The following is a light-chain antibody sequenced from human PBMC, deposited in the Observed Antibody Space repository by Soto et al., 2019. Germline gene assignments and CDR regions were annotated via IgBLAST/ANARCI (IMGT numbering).Light chain of an antibody. CDR1: QSVSGW. J-gene: IGKJ1*01. Sequence: DIHMTQSPSTLSATPGDRVTIPCRASQSVSGWLAWYQQKPGEAPKLLIYDASALPRGVPSRFSGSGSGTKFTLTIASLQPDDFATYYCQQYETFSGTFGPGTKVDI. CDR2: DAS. CDR3: QQYETFSGT. V-gene: IGKV1-5*01.